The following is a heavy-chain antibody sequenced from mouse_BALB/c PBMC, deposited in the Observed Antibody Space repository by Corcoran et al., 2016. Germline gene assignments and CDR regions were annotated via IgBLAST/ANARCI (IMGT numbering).Heavy chain of an antibody. CDR2: IDPANGNT. D-gene: IGHD4-1*01. Sequence: EVQLQQSGAELVKPGASVKLSCTASGFNIKDTYMHWVKQRPEQGLEWMGRIDPANGNTKYDPKFQGKATITADTSSNTAYLQLSSLTSEDTAVYYCARSWDVDYWGQGTTLTVSS. CDR3: ARSWDVDY. V-gene: IGHV14-3*02. J-gene: IGHJ2*01. CDR1: GFNIKDTY.